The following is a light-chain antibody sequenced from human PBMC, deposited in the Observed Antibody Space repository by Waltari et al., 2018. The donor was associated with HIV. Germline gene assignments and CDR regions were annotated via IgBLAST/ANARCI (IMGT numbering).Light chain of an antibody. CDR3: AAWDDSLNGFV. J-gene: IGLJ1*01. CDR1: SSNIGINS. V-gene: IGLV1-44*01. CDR2: TNN. Sequence: QSVLTPPPSASGTPGQRVTIPCSGSSSNIGINSVTWYQQLPGAAPTLLIYTNNQRPSGVPDRFSGSKSGTSASLAISGLQSEDEADYYCAAWDDSLNGFVFGAGTKVTVL.